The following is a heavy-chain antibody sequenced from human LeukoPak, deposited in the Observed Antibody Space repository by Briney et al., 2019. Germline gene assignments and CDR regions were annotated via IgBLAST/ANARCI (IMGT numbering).Heavy chain of an antibody. J-gene: IGHJ2*01. Sequence: PGGSLRLSCAASTFTFSSYSMNWVRRAPGKGLEWVSSISSGSTYKYYADSVKGRFTISRDNAKNSLYLQMNSLRAEDTAVYYCAGSDTTGYIPREWDYWYFDLWGRGTLVTVSS. CDR2: ISSGSTYK. CDR3: AGSDTTGYIPREWDYWYFDL. D-gene: IGHD1-1*01. V-gene: IGHV3-21*01. CDR1: TFTFSSYS.